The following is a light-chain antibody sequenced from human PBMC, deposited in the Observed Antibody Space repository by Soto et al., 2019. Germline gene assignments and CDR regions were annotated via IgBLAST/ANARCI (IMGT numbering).Light chain of an antibody. CDR1: QAINTY. V-gene: IGKV1-9*01. CDR3: QQRKIYPIS. CDR2: AAS. J-gene: IGKJ5*01. Sequence: DIQLTQSPSFLSASVGDRVTITCRASQAINTYLAWYQQKPGKDPKLLIFAASTLRDGVTSRFSGRVSRTELAVTITNLQPEDFATYYCQQRKIYPISFGQATRLEIK.